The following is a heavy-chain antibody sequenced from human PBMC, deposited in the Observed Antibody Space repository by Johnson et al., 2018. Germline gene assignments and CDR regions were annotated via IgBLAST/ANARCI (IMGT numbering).Heavy chain of an antibody. CDR2: IWYDGSNK. CDR3: ARATPLVKARWFGGEDYYYGMDV. V-gene: IGHV3-33*01. Sequence: QVQLVQSGGGVVQPGRSLRLSCAASGFTFSSYGMHWVRQAPGKGLEWVAVIWYDGSNKYYADSVKGRFTISRENAKNSLYLQRNSLRAGDTAVYYCARATPLVKARWFGGEDYYYGMDVWGQGTTVTVSS. CDR1: GFTFSSYG. J-gene: IGHJ6*02. D-gene: IGHD3-10*01.